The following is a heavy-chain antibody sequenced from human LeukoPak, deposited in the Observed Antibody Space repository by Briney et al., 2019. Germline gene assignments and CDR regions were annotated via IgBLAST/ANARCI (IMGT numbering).Heavy chain of an antibody. CDR2: IYTSGST. CDR3: ARVRLGVGLDAFDI. Sequence: PSETLSLTCTVSGGSISSYYWSWIRQPAGTGLEWIGRIYTSGSTNYNPSLKSRVTMSVDTSKNQFSLKLSSVTAADTAVYYCARVRLGVGLDAFDIWGQGTMVTVSS. J-gene: IGHJ3*02. CDR1: GGSISSYY. D-gene: IGHD3-3*01. V-gene: IGHV4-4*07.